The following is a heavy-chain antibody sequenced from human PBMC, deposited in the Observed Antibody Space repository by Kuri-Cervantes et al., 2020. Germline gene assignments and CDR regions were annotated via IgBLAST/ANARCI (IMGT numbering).Heavy chain of an antibody. CDR3: ARPRWGGAFDI. CDR2: INSDGSST. Sequence: GESLKISCAASGFTFSSYWMHWVRQAPGKGLVWVPRINSDGSSTSYADSVRGRFTISRDNSKNTLYLQMNSLRAEDTAVYYCARPRWGGAFDIWGQGTMVTVSS. D-gene: IGHD5-24*01. CDR1: GFTFSSYW. J-gene: IGHJ3*02. V-gene: IGHV3-74*01.